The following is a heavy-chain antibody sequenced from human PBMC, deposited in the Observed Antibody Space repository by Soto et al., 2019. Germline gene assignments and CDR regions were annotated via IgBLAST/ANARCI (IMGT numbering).Heavy chain of an antibody. CDR2: MWYDGRNI. V-gene: IGHV3-33*01. CDR1: GFTLNSHV. Sequence: VGSLRLSCAASGFTLNSHVMHWVRQAPGKGLEWVAVMWYDGRNIYYGDSVQGRFTISRDNSKNTLYLQMNSLRADDAAVYYCARGGGPSYWSFDHWGQGTLVTVSS. D-gene: IGHD2-8*02. J-gene: IGHJ4*02. CDR3: ARGGGPSYWSFDH.